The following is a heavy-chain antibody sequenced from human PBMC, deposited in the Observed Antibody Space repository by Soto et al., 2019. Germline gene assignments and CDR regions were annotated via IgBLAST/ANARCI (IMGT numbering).Heavy chain of an antibody. Sequence: EVQLLESGGGLVQPGGSLRLSCVASGFTFKNYDMRWVRQAPGKGLEWVSGISGSGAITYYADSVRGRFTISRDNSKNTMYLQLNSLGAEDTAIYYCAKDRQFRSYYESAGHYNNWGQGTLVTVSS. CDR1: GFTFKNYD. V-gene: IGHV3-23*01. CDR3: AKDRQFRSYYESAGHYNN. CDR2: ISGSGAIT. J-gene: IGHJ4*02. D-gene: IGHD3-9*01.